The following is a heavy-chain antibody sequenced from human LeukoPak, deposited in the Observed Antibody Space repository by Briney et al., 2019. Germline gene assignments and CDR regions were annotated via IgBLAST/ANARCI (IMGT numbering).Heavy chain of an antibody. CDR2: IYYSGST. CDR3: AGQGRWLQGPGPYYFDY. Sequence: SETLSLTCTVSGGSISSGGYYWSWIRQHPGKGLEWIGYIYYSGSTYYNPSLKSRVTISVDTSKNQFSLKLSSVTAADTAVYYCAGQGRWLQGPGPYYFDYWGQGTLVTVSS. CDR1: GGSISSGGYY. V-gene: IGHV4-31*03. J-gene: IGHJ4*02. D-gene: IGHD5-24*01.